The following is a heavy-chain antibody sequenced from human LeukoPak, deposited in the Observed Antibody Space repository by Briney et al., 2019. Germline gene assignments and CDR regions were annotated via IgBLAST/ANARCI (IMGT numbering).Heavy chain of an antibody. V-gene: IGHV3-53*01. D-gene: IGHD3-3*02. CDR1: GFIVSNTY. Sequence: PGGSLRLSCAASGFIVSNTYMTWVRQAPGKGLELVSVIHNDGSTYYADSVKGRFTISRDNSKNMLFLRMNSLRVGDTAVYFCASLARDYWGQGTLVSVSS. J-gene: IGHJ4*02. CDR2: IHNDGST. CDR3: ASLARDY.